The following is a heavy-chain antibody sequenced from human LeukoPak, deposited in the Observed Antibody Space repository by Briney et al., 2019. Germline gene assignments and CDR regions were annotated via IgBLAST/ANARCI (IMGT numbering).Heavy chain of an antibody. Sequence: SGPTLVNPTQTLTLTCTFSGFSLSTSGMCVSWIRQPPGKALEWLARIDWDDDKYYSTSLKTRLTISKDTSKNQVVLRMTNMDPVDTATYYCARTRYYGSGRYYMHFDYWGQGTLVTVSS. J-gene: IGHJ4*02. CDR2: IDWDDDK. CDR1: GFSLSTSGMC. V-gene: IGHV2-70*11. CDR3: ARTRYYGSGRYYMHFDY. D-gene: IGHD3-10*01.